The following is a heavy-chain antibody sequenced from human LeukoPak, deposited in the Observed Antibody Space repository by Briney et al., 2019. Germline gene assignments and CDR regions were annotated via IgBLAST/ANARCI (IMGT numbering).Heavy chain of an antibody. CDR1: GFTFSSYT. D-gene: IGHD6-6*01. CDR2: ISAVSTYI. J-gene: IGHJ6*03. Sequence: SGGSLRLSCAASGFTFSSYTIHWVRQAPGKGLEWVSSISAVSTYIYYADSAKGRFTISRDNVEKAAYLELSGLTAHDTAIYYCARGGIAGRPVYYYYMDVWGTGTPVTVSS. CDR3: ARGGIAGRPVYYYYMDV. V-gene: IGHV3-21*01.